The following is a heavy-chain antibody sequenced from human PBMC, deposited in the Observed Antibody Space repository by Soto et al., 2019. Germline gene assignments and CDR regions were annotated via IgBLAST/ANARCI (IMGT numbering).Heavy chain of an antibody. V-gene: IGHV4-4*02. CDR1: GGSVSSNNW. Sequence: QVLLQESGPGLVKPSGTLSLTCAVSGGSVSSNNWWTWFRQPPGKGLEWIGEVYHTGSVTYNPSLESRVTISVDKSNNHFSLTLTSVTAADMAVYYCAKSWELRRFFATWGQGSLVTVSS. CDR3: AKSWELRRFFAT. D-gene: IGHD1-26*01. CDR2: VYHTGSV. J-gene: IGHJ5*02.